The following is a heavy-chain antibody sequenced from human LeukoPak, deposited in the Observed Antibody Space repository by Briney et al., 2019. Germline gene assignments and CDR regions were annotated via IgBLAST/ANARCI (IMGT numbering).Heavy chain of an antibody. J-gene: IGHJ4*02. V-gene: IGHV4-34*01. Sequence: TASETLSLTCAVYGGSLSGYYWSWIRQPPGKGLEWIGEINHSGSTNYNPSLKSRVTISVDTSKNQFSLKLSSVTAADTAVYYCARYATVTSNYDYWGQGTLVTVSS. D-gene: IGHD4-17*01. CDR1: GGSLSGYY. CDR2: INHSGST. CDR3: ARYATVTSNYDY.